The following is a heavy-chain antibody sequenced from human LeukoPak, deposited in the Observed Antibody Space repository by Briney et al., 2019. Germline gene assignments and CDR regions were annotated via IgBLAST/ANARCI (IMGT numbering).Heavy chain of an antibody. J-gene: IGHJ4*02. CDR1: GFTFSSYG. Sequence: GGSLRLSCAASGFTFSSYGIHWVRQAPGKGLEWVAFIRYDGSNKYHADSVKGRFTISRDNSKNTVYLQMNSLRAEDTAVYYCAREWSGFGELPDYWGQGTLVTVSS. V-gene: IGHV3-30*02. CDR3: AREWSGFGELPDY. D-gene: IGHD3-10*01. CDR2: IRYDGSNK.